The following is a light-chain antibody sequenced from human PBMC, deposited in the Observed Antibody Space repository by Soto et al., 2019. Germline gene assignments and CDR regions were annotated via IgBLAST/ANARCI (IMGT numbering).Light chain of an antibody. CDR3: QQYYTYPWT. CDR2: SAS. Sequence: DIQMTQSPSSLSASVGDRVTITCRASQGIRNYLVWFHQKPGKAPKSLIYSASSLQSGVPSKFSGSGSGTDFTLTISSLQPEDSATYYCQQYYTYPWTFGQGTKVEIK. J-gene: IGKJ1*01. V-gene: IGKV1-16*02. CDR1: QGIRNY.